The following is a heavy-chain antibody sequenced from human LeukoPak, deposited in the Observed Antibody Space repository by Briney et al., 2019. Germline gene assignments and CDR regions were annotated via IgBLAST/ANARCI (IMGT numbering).Heavy chain of an antibody. D-gene: IGHD5-18*01. V-gene: IGHV3-48*01. CDR1: GFIFSNYN. CDR2: ISSTSSSI. CDR3: ARALGYSYGYVIDY. J-gene: IGHJ4*02. Sequence: GGSLRLSCAASGFIFSNYNMIWVRQAPGKGLEWVSYISSTSSSIYYADSVKGRFTISGDNAKNSLYLQMSSLRAEDTAVYYCARALGYSYGYVIDYWGQGTLVTVSS.